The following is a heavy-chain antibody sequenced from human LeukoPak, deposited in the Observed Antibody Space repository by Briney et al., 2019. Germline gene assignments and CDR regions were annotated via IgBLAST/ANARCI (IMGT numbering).Heavy chain of an antibody. J-gene: IGHJ5*02. Sequence: ASVKVSCKASGYSLSSYDINWVRQAAGQGLEWMGWMNPNSDNTGYAQNFQSRVTITRNTAVTTAYMELSSLRSDDTAVYYCARRFCRGGSCFLDPWGQGTLVTVSS. CDR2: MNPNSDNT. CDR3: ARRFCRGGSCFLDP. V-gene: IGHV1-8*03. D-gene: IGHD2-15*01. CDR1: GYSLSSYD.